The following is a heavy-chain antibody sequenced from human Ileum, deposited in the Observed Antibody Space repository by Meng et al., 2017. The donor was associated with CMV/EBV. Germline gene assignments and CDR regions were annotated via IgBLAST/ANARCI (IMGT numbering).Heavy chain of an antibody. CDR2: IRNKANSYTT. V-gene: IGHV3-72*01. CDR3: TRGPPDY. J-gene: IGHJ4*02. Sequence: LSCAASGFNFSDHNMDWVRQAPGKGLEWLGRIRNKANSYTTEYAASVKGRFSISRDDSKNSLYLQMNTLKSEDTALYYCTRGPPDYWGQGTLVTVSS. CDR1: GFNFSDHN.